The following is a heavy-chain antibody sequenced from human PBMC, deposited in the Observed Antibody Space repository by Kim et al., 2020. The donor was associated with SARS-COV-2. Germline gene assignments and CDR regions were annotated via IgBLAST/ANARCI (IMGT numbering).Heavy chain of an antibody. Sequence: ASVKVSCKASGYTFTSYVISWVRQAPGQGLEWMGWISAYNGNTNYAQKLQGRVTMTTDTSTSTAYMELRSLRSDDTAVYYCARTKYYDSSGYPDYWGQGTLVTVSS. CDR2: ISAYNGNT. D-gene: IGHD3-22*01. V-gene: IGHV1-18*01. CDR3: ARTKYYDSSGYPDY. CDR1: GYTFTSYV. J-gene: IGHJ4*02.